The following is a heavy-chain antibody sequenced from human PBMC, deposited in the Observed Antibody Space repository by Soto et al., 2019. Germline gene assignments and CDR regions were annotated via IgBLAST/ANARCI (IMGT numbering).Heavy chain of an antibody. CDR3: AKALVKTSSWPED. CDR2: ISYDGSHK. V-gene: IGHV3-30*18. D-gene: IGHD6-19*01. CDR1: GFNFSSYG. Sequence: HVQLVESGGGVVQPGRSLRLSCVVSGFNFSSYGMHWVRQAPGKGLEWVAVISYDGSHKAFADSVKGRVAISRDNSKNTLFLQMNTLREEDTAVYYCAKALVKTSSWPEDWGQGTLVTVSS. J-gene: IGHJ4*02.